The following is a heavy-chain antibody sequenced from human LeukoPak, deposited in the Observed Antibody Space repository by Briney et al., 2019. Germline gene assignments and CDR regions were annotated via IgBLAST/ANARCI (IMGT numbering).Heavy chain of an antibody. CDR3: ANLGPNLNWFDP. Sequence: GGSLRLSCAVSGITLSNYGMSWVRQAPGKGLEWVAGISDSGGRTNYADSVKGRFTISRDNPKNTLYLQMNSLRAEDTAVYYCANLGPNLNWFDPWGQGTLVTVSS. CDR1: GITLSNYG. J-gene: IGHJ5*02. V-gene: IGHV3-23*01. CDR2: ISDSGGRT.